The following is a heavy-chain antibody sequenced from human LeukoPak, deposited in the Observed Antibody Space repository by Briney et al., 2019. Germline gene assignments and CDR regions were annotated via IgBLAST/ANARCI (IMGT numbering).Heavy chain of an antibody. CDR1: GGSISSGGYY. J-gene: IGHJ5*02. D-gene: IGHD2-2*02. V-gene: IGHV4-31*03. CDR3: ARGLPAAIPVSWFDP. Sequence: PSETLSLTCTVSGGSISSGGYYWSWIRQHPGTGLEWIGYIYYSGSTYYNPSLKSRVTISVDTSKNQFSPKLSSVTAADTAVYYCARGLPAAIPVSWFDPWGQGTLVTVSS. CDR2: IYYSGST.